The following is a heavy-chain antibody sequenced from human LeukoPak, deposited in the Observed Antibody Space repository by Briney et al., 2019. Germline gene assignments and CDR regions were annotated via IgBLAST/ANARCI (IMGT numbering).Heavy chain of an antibody. CDR2: VSSSGSTI. V-gene: IGHV3-48*03. Sequence: GGSLRLSCAASGFTFSSYEMNWVRQAPGKGLEWVSYVSSSGSTIYYADSVKGRFTISRDNAKNSLYLQMNSLRAEDTAVYYCAREGRWLQFLDYWGQGTLVTVSS. D-gene: IGHD5-24*01. CDR3: AREGRWLQFLDY. J-gene: IGHJ4*02. CDR1: GFTFSSYE.